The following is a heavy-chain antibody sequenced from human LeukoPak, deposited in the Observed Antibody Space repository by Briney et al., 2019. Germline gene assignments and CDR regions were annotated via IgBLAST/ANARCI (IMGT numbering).Heavy chain of an antibody. Sequence: PSETLSLTCTVSGCSISSTSYYLCWIRQTPGKGLEWIGSVYYSGSTYYNPSLKSRVTISVDTSNNPFSLKLSSVTAADTAVYYGARHAQWLAEFDYWGQGTSCTVSS. D-gene: IGHD6-19*01. J-gene: IGHJ4*02. CDR2: VYYSGST. V-gene: IGHV4-39*01. CDR3: ARHAQWLAEFDY. CDR1: GCSISSTSYY.